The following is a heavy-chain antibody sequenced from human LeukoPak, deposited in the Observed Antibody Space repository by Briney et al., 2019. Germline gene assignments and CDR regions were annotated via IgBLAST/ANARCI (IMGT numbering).Heavy chain of an antibody. CDR2: ISGSGGST. D-gene: IGHD6-13*01. Sequence: GGSLRLSCAASGFTFSSYAMSWVRQAPGKGLEWVSAISGSGGSTYYADSVKGRFTVSRDNSKNTLYLQMNSLRAEDTVVYYCAKSPAGYSSPSSGFDYWGQGTLVTVSS. J-gene: IGHJ4*02. CDR1: GFTFSSYA. CDR3: AKSPAGYSSPSSGFDY. V-gene: IGHV3-23*01.